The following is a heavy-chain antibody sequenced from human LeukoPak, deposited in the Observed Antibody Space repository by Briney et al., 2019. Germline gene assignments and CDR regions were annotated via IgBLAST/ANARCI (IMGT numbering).Heavy chain of an antibody. CDR3: AKSGQRITIFGVVFLFDY. D-gene: IGHD3-3*01. CDR2: ISGSGGST. CDR1: GVTFSSFA. V-gene: IGHV3-23*01. J-gene: IGHJ4*02. Sequence: GGSLRLSCAASGVTFSSFAMSWVRQAPGKGLEWVSAISGSGGSTYYANSAKGRFTISRDNSKNTLYLQRNSLRAEDTAVYYCAKSGQRITIFGVVFLFDYWGQGTLVTVSS.